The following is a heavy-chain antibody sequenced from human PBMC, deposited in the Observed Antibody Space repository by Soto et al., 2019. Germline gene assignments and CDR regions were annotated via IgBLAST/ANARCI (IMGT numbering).Heavy chain of an antibody. CDR2: ISSSGYI. D-gene: IGHD2-15*01. CDR1: GFNFNSYT. Sequence: PGGSLRLSCAASGFNFNSYTINWVRHAPGKRLEWLSSISSSGYIFSTDSVRGRFTISRDNAKNSVYLQINSLRAEDTAVYFCARDCGGGSCYPGMDVWGQGTTVTVSS. J-gene: IGHJ6*02. V-gene: IGHV3-21*01. CDR3: ARDCGGGSCYPGMDV.